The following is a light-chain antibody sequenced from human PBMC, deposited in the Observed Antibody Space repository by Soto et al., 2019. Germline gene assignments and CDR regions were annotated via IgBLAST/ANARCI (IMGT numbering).Light chain of an antibody. Sequence: EIVLTQSPATLSVSPGERATLSCRASQSISSNLAWYQQKPGQVPRLLIYDASTRAAGIPTGFSGSGSGTEFTLTIGSLQSEDFAVYYCQQYNKWPQTFGQGTKVDIK. CDR1: QSISSN. J-gene: IGKJ1*01. V-gene: IGKV3-15*01. CDR2: DAS. CDR3: QQYNKWPQT.